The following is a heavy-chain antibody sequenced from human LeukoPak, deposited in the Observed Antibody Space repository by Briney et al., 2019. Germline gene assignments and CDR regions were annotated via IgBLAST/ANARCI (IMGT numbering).Heavy chain of an antibody. CDR1: GGSISSYY. CDR2: IYYSGST. V-gene: IGHV4-59*12. J-gene: IGHJ6*02. Sequence: SETLSLTCTVSGGSISSYYWNWIRQPPGKRLEWIGYIYYSGSTYYNPSLKSRVTISVDTSKNQFSLKLSSVTAADTAVYYCARVNGIAAAGRYYYYYGMDVWGQGTTVTVSS. D-gene: IGHD6-13*01. CDR3: ARVNGIAAAGRYYYYYGMDV.